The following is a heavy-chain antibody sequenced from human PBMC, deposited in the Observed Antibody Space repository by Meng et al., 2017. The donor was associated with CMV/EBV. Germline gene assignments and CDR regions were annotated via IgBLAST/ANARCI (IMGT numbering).Heavy chain of an antibody. D-gene: IGHD2-15*01. J-gene: IGHJ6*02. Sequence: GGSLRLSCAASGFTFSSYGMHWVRQAPGKGLEWVAVIWYDGSNKYYADSVKGRFTISRDNSKNTLYLQMNSLRAEDTAVYYCAKDLGDCSGGSCYSLGYYYGMDVWGQGTTVTVSS. CDR1: GFTFSSYG. CDR2: IWYDGSNK. CDR3: AKDLGDCSGGSCYSLGYYYGMDV. V-gene: IGHV3-33*06.